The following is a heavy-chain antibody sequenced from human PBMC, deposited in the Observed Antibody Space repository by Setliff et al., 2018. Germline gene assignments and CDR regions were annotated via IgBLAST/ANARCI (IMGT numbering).Heavy chain of an antibody. CDR2: INPSGGST. V-gene: IGHV1-46*01. D-gene: IGHD6-13*01. J-gene: IGHJ5*02. Sequence: ASVKVSCKASGYTFTSYYMHWVRQAPGQGLEWVGIINPSGGSTSYAQKFQGRVTMTRDTSTSTVYMELSSLRSEDTAVYYCARDRVAEGEGKQLVSEFDPWGQGTLVTVSS. CDR3: ARDRVAEGEGKQLVSEFDP. CDR1: GYTFTSYY.